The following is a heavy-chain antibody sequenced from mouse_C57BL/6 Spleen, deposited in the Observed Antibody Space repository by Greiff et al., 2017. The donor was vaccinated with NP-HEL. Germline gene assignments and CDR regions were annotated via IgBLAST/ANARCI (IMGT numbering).Heavy chain of an antibody. CDR1: GYAFSSSW. CDR2: IYPGDGDT. J-gene: IGHJ3*01. Sequence: VQLQQSGPELVKPGASVKISCKASGYAFSSSWMNWVKQRPGKGLEWIGRIYPGDGDTNYNGKFKGKATLTADKSSSTAYMQLSSLTSEDSAVYFCARGYDGYPFAYWGQGTLVTVSA. D-gene: IGHD2-3*01. CDR3: ARGYDGYPFAY. V-gene: IGHV1-82*01.